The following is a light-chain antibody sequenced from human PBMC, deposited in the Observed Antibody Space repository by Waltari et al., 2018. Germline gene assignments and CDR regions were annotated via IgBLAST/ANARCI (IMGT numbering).Light chain of an antibody. CDR3: QQFSTYPLT. J-gene: IGKJ4*01. CDR1: QDMSSY. Sequence: DIQLTQSPSFLSGSVGDRVTIPCRASQDMSSYLAWYPQKPGKAPKLLIYDASTLQSGVPSRFSGGGSGTEFTLTISSLQPEDFATYYCQQFSTYPLTFGGGTKVDIK. V-gene: IGKV1-9*01. CDR2: DAS.